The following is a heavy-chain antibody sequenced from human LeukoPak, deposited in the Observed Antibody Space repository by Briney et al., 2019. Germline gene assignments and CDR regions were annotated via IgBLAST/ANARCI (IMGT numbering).Heavy chain of an antibody. CDR3: AKGYYDSGSYSWFDP. CDR1: GFTFSTYA. V-gene: IGHV3-23*01. J-gene: IGHJ5*02. CDR2: ISGNGGST. D-gene: IGHD3-10*01. Sequence: GGSLRLSCAASGFTFSTYAMSWVRQAPGKGLEWVSTISGNGGSTYYADSVKGRFTISRDNSRNTLSLQMDSLRAEDTAVYYCAKGYYDSGSYSWFDPWGQGTQVTVSS.